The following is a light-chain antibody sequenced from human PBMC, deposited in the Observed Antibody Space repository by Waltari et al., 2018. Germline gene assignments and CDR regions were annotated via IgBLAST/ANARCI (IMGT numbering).Light chain of an antibody. V-gene: IGKV1-5*03. CDR1: QSISSW. CDR3: QQYNSYSPWT. Sequence: DIQMTQSPSTLSASVGDRVTITCRASQSISSWLAWYQQKPGKAPKILIYKASSLQSGVPSRFSGSGSGTEFTLTISGLQPDDFATYYCQQYNSYSPWTCGQGTKVEIK. CDR2: KAS. J-gene: IGKJ1*01.